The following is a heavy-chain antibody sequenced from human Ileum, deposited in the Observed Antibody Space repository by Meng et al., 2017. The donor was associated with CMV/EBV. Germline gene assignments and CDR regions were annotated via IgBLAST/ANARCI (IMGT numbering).Heavy chain of an antibody. CDR1: DSVSISTES. J-gene: IGHJ4*02. CDR2: TWYGSKWYY. CDR3: TYGWPLKY. V-gene: IGHV6-1*01. D-gene: IGHD3-10*01. Sequence: QVHLPQSGPGLGKPSQTLSLTCAGDSVSISTESWNWIRQSPSRGLEWLGRTWYGSKWYYEYAVSVKSRITIIPDTSQNQISLQLNSVTPDDTAVYYCTYGWPLKYWGQGSLVTVSS.